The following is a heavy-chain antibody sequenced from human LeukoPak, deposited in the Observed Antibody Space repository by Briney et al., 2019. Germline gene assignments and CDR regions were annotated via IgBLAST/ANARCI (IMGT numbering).Heavy chain of an antibody. Sequence: GGSLRLSCAASGFTFSSYSMNWVRQAPGKGLEWVSSISSSSSYIYYADSVKGRFTISRDNAKNSLYLQMNSLRAEDTAVYYCARFGGYCGGGSCYSDYWGQGTLVTVSS. J-gene: IGHJ4*02. CDR1: GFTFSSYS. V-gene: IGHV3-21*01. D-gene: IGHD2-15*01. CDR3: ARFGGYCGGGSCYSDY. CDR2: ISSSSSYI.